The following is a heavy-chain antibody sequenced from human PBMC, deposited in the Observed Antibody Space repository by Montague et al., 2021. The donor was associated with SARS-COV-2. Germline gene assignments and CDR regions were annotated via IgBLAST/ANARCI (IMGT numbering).Heavy chain of an antibody. D-gene: IGHD3-22*01. Sequence: TLSLTYTVSGGSVSSGSYYWSWIRQPAGKGLEWIGRIYTSGSSNYTPSLKSRVTISVDTSKNQFSLKVSSVTAADTAVYYCARERSADYYDGRGYHSTTYGMDVWGQGTTVTVSS. CDR3: ARERSADYYDGRGYHSTTYGMDV. CDR1: GGSVSSGSYY. V-gene: IGHV4-61*02. CDR2: IYTSGSS. J-gene: IGHJ6*02.